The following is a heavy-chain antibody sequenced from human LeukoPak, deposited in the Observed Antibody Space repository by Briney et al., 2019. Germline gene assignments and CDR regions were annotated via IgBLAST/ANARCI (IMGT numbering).Heavy chain of an antibody. CDR2: IIPILGIA. Sequence: SVKVSCKASGGTFSSYAISWVRQAPGQGLEWMGRIIPILGIANYAQKFQGRVTITADKSTSTAYMELSSLRSEDTAVYYCARGRQQLVLLYYWGQGTLVTVSS. CDR1: GGTFSSYA. CDR3: ARGRQQLVLLYY. D-gene: IGHD6-13*01. J-gene: IGHJ4*02. V-gene: IGHV1-69*04.